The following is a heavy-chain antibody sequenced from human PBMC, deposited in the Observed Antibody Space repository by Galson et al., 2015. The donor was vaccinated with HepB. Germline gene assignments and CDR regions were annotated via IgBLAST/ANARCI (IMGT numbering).Heavy chain of an antibody. CDR1: GYIFTNYW. J-gene: IGHJ4*02. CDR3: ARGVGYASSWYLTEFDS. V-gene: IGHV5-51*01. Sequence: QSGAEVKKPGESLKISCKGSGYIFTNYWIGWVRQMPGKGLEWMGLIYPGDSDTRYSPSFRGQVTISADKSISTAYLQWISLKASDTAMYYCARGVGYASSWYLTEFDSWGQGTLVTVSS. D-gene: IGHD6-13*01. CDR2: IYPGDSDT.